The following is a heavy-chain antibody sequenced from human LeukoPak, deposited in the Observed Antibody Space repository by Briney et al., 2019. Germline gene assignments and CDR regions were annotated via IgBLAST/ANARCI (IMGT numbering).Heavy chain of an antibody. J-gene: IGHJ4*02. CDR2: IYYSGST. D-gene: IGHD2-2*01. CDR3: ARVAGYCSSTSCHYFDY. CDR1: GGSISSYY. V-gene: IGHV4-59*01. Sequence: SETLSLTCTVSGGSISSYYWSWIRQPPGKGLEWIGYIYYSGSTNYNPSLKSRVTISVDTPKNQFSLKLSSVTAADTAVYYCARVAGYCSSTSCHYFDYWGQGTLVTVSS.